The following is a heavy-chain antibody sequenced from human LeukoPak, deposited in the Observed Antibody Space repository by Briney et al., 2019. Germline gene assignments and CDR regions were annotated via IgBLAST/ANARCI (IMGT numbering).Heavy chain of an antibody. CDR1: GGSISRYH. J-gene: IGHJ4*02. D-gene: IGHD6-19*01. Sequence: SETLSLTCTVSGGSISRYHWSWIRQPPGKGLEWIGYIYYSGSTNYNPSLKSRVTISVDTSKNQFSLKLSSVTAADTAVYYCARDAYSSGWSPFDYWGQGTLVTVSS. CDR3: ARDAYSSGWSPFDY. V-gene: IGHV4-59*01. CDR2: IYYSGST.